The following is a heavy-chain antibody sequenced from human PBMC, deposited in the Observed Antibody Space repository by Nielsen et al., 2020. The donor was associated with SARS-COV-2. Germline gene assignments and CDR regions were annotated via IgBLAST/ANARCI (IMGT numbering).Heavy chain of an antibody. V-gene: IGHV1-2*06. D-gene: IGHD5-24*01. CDR3: AREADPDGYNTHG. CDR1: GYTFTGYY. Sequence: ASVKVSCKASGYTFTGYYMHWVRQAPGQGLEWMGRINPNSGGTNYAQKFQGRVTMTRDTSISTAYMELNRLRSDDTAVYYCAREADPDGYNTHGWGQGTLVTVSS. J-gene: IGHJ4*02. CDR2: INPNSGGT.